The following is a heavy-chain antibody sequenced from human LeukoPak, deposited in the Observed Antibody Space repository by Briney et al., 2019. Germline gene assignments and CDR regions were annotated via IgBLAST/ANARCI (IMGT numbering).Heavy chain of an antibody. V-gene: IGHV1-3*03. CDR1: GYTFTSYA. CDR2: INAGNGNT. Sequence: ASVKVSCKASGYTFTSYAMHWVRQAPGQRLEWMGWINAGNGNTKYSQEFQGRVTITRDTSASTAYMELSSLRSEDMAVYYCARATHYYESSGYDYWGQGTLVTVSS. CDR3: ARATHYYESSGYDY. J-gene: IGHJ4*02. D-gene: IGHD3-22*01.